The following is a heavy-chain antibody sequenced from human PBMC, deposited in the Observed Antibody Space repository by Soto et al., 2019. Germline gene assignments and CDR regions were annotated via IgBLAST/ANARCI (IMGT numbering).Heavy chain of an antibody. V-gene: IGHV3-33*01. CDR1: GFTFSSYG. J-gene: IGHJ6*03. Sequence: WGSLRLSCAASGFTFSSYGMHWVRQAPGKGLEWVAVIWYDGSNKYYADSVKGRLTISRDNSKNTLYLQMNSLRAEDTAVYYCARSFAFCTNGVCYPNYYMDVWGKGTTVTVSS. D-gene: IGHD2-8*01. CDR3: ARSFAFCTNGVCYPNYYMDV. CDR2: IWYDGSNK.